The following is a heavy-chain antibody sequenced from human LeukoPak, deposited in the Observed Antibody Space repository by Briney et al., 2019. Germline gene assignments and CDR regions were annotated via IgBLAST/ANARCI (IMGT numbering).Heavy chain of an antibody. V-gene: IGHV1-69*13. J-gene: IGHJ4*02. CDR1: GGTFSSYA. Sequence: SVKVSCKASGGTFSSYAMSWVRQAPGQGLEWLGGIIPIFGTANYAQKFQGRVTITADESTSTAYMELSSLRSEDTAVYYCARSYYDILGAFDYWGQGTLVTVSS. CDR2: IIPIFGTA. CDR3: ARSYYDILGAFDY. D-gene: IGHD3-9*01.